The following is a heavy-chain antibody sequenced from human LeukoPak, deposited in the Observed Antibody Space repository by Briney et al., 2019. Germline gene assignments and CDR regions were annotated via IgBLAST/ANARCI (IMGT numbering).Heavy chain of an antibody. CDR3: ATGYSSTWYYFDY. CDR1: GDSISSYY. V-gene: IGHV4-59*01. J-gene: IGHJ4*02. Sequence: SETLSLTCTVSGDSISSYYWSWTRQPPGKGLEWIGYIYHSGSTNYNPSLKSRVTISADTSRDQFSLKLASVTAADTAVYYCATGYSSTWYYFDYWGQGTLVTVSS. CDR2: IYHSGST. D-gene: IGHD6-13*01.